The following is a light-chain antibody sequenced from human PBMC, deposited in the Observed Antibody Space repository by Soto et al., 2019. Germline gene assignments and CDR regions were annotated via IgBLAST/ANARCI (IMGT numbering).Light chain of an antibody. CDR2: EVS. CDR3: SSYTSSTTVV. CDR1: SRDVGGYKY. V-gene: IGLV2-14*01. Sequence: QSALTQPASVSGSPGQSITISCTGTSRDVGGYKYVSWYQQHPGKAPKLMIYEVSNRPSGVSHRFSDSKSGNTASLTISGLQAEDEADYYCSSYTSSTTVVFGGGTKVTVL. J-gene: IGLJ2*01.